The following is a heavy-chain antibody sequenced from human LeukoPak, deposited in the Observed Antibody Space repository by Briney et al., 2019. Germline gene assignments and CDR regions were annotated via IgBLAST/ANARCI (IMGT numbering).Heavy chain of an antibody. J-gene: IGHJ4*02. CDR3: ARDHSSSSEDY. CDR2: IFHTGST. V-gene: IGHV4-38-2*02. D-gene: IGHD6-13*01. CDR1: GGSISSYY. Sequence: SETLSLTCTVSGGSISSYYWAWIRQPPGKGLEWIGSIFHTGSTYHNPSLKSRVTISVDTSKNQFSLKLNSVTAADTAVYYCARDHSSSSEDYWGQGTLVTVSS.